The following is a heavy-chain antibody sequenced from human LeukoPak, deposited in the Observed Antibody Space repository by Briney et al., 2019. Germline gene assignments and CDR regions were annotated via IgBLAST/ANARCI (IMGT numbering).Heavy chain of an antibody. V-gene: IGHV4-38-2*01. CDR3: ARHRACSSTSCYTGLFDY. CDR2: IYHSGST. CDR1: GYSIGSGYY. Sequence: TSETLSLTCAVSGYSIGSGYYWGWIRQPPGKGLEWIGSIYHSGSTYYNPSLKSRVTTSVDTSKNQFSLKLSSVTAADTAVYYCARHRACSSTSCYTGLFDYWGQGTLVTVSS. J-gene: IGHJ4*02. D-gene: IGHD2-2*02.